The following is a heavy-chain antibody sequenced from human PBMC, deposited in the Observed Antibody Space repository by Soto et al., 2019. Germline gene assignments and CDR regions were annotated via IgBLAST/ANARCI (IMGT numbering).Heavy chain of an antibody. CDR3: ARAHEVAWFDS. V-gene: IGHV3-21*06. CDR2: ITNRGTHT. J-gene: IGHJ5*01. Sequence: GGSLRLSCTASGFSFSSYTMNWVRQAPGKGLQWVASITNRGTHTYSADSVKGRFTVSRDNDKNSLYLQMNNLRAEDTATYYCARAHEVAWFDSWGLGALVTVSS. D-gene: IGHD2-15*01. CDR1: GFSFSSYT.